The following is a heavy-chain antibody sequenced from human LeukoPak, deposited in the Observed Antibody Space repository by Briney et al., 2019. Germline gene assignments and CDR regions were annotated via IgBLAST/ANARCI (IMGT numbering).Heavy chain of an antibody. Sequence: SQTLSLTCAISGDSVSSNSAAWNWIRQSPSSGLEWLGRIYYRSKSYNDYAESVKSRITINTDTSKNQFSLRLKSVTHEDTAVYYCARKGTVTTPFDYWGQGNLVTVSS. D-gene: IGHD4-11*01. CDR1: GDSVSSNSAA. CDR3: ARKGTVTTPFDY. J-gene: IGHJ4*02. V-gene: IGHV6-1*01. CDR2: IYYRSKSYN.